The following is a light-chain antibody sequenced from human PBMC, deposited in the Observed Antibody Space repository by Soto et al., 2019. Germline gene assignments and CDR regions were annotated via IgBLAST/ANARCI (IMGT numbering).Light chain of an antibody. CDR2: DAS. J-gene: IGKJ4*01. CDR1: QSVTSF. CDR3: QQRSNRPLT. Sequence: ETVLTQSPATLSLSPGERATLSCRASQSVTSFLAWYQQKPGQAPRLLIYDASNRATGIPARFSGSSSGTDFTLTISSLEPEDFAVYYCQQRSNRPLTFGGGTKVEIK. V-gene: IGKV3-11*01.